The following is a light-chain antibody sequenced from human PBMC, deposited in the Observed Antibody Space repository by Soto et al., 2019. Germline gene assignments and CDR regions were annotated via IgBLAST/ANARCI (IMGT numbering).Light chain of an antibody. J-gene: IGKJ5*01. Sequence: DIQMTQSPSFLSASLGDRVTMTCGASQAISNYLNWYQQKPGKAPNLLIFGAKTLQSGVPSRFSGSGYGTDFTLTITTLQPEDVGIYYCQQCHATPLTFGQGTRLEI. CDR1: QAISNY. CDR2: GAK. V-gene: IGKV1-39*01. CDR3: QQCHATPLT.